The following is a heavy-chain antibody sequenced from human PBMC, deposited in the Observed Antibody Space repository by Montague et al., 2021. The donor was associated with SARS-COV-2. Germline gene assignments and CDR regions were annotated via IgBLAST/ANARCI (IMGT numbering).Heavy chain of an antibody. CDR1: GFTFSNYA. V-gene: IGHV3-23*03. D-gene: IGHD2-15*01. Sequence: SLRLSCAASGFTFSNYAMSWVRPAPGKGLDWVSVIYYGGTTYYADSVKRRFTISSNNPNNTLYLQRNSLRAEDTAVYYCAKPLLEDYGMDVWGLGTTVTVSS. J-gene: IGHJ6*02. CDR3: AKPLLEDYGMDV. CDR2: IYYGGTT.